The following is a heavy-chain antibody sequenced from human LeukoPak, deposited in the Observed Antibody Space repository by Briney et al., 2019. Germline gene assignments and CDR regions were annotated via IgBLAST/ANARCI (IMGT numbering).Heavy chain of an antibody. J-gene: IGHJ5*02. Sequence: SETLSLTCTVSGGSISSYYWSWIRQPPGNGLEWIGYIYYSGSTNYNPSLKSRVTISVDTSKNQFSLKLSSVTAADTAVYYCARGHSSGLNWFNPWGQGTLVTVSS. D-gene: IGHD6-19*01. CDR1: GGSISSYY. CDR2: IYYSGST. V-gene: IGHV4-59*01. CDR3: ARGHSSGLNWFNP.